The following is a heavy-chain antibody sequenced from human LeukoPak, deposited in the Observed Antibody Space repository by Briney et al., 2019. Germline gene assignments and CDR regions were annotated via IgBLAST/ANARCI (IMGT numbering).Heavy chain of an antibody. V-gene: IGHV5-51*01. D-gene: IGHD3-16*01. CDR2: VYPGDSDT. CDR1: GYSFTTYW. Sequence: GESLKISCKGSGYSFTTYWIGWVRQMPGKGLEWMAIVYPGDSDTRYSPSFQGQVTISADKSISTAYVQWSSLKASDTAMYYCAIRLMGGTFDIWGQGTMVTVSS. CDR3: AIRLMGGTFDI. J-gene: IGHJ3*02.